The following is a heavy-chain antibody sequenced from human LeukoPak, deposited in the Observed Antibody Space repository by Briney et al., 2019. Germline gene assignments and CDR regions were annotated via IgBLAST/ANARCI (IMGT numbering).Heavy chain of an antibody. CDR2: IKQDGSEK. J-gene: IGHJ4*02. V-gene: IGHV3-7*01. Sequence: PGGSLRLSCAASGFTFSSYWMSWVRQAPGKGLEWVANIKQDGSEKYYVDSVKGRFTISRDNAKNSLYLQMNSLRAEDTAVYYCARDLFGYSYGFDYWGQGTLVTVSS. D-gene: IGHD5-18*01. CDR3: ARDLFGYSYGFDY. CDR1: GFTFSSYW.